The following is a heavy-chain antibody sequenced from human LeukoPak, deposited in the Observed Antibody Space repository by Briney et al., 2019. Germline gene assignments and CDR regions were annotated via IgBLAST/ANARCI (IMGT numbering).Heavy chain of an antibody. CDR3: ARDTNMFGGSNWLDP. Sequence: SETLSLTCAVSGGSINNYYWSWIRQSAGKGLEWIGRIYTSGTVNYNPSLKSRVSMSVDTSNNQFSLKLNSVTAADTAVYYCARDTNMFGGSNWLDPWGQGTLVTVSS. D-gene: IGHD3-16*01. CDR2: IYTSGTV. J-gene: IGHJ5*02. V-gene: IGHV4-4*07. CDR1: GGSINNYY.